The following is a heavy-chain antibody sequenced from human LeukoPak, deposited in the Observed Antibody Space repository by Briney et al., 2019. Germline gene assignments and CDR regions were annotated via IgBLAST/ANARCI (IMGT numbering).Heavy chain of an antibody. CDR1: GFTFSPHW. V-gene: IGHV3-7*01. D-gene: IGHD3-10*01. CDR2: IKPDGSER. Sequence: GGSLRLSCIASGFTFSPHWMSWVRQPPGKGLEWVATIKPDGSERYSVDSVKGRFTISRDTAENSLYLQMNSLRAEDTAVYYCARGGSSRFDPWGQGTLVTVSS. CDR3: ARGGSSRFDP. J-gene: IGHJ5*02.